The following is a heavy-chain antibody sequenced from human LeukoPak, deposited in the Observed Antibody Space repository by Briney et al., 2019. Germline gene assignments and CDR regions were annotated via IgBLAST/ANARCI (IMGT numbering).Heavy chain of an antibody. CDR2: VFHSGNT. Sequence: SETLSLTCTVSGASISCANWWTWVRRPPGKGLEWIGQVFHSGNTNYNPALERRVPVSVDQSNNQFSLRLSSVAAADTALYYCAGGGRITIFGVVAGAFDIWGQGTMVTVSS. CDR1: GASISCANW. J-gene: IGHJ3*02. CDR3: AGGGRITIFGVVAGAFDI. D-gene: IGHD3-3*01. V-gene: IGHV4-4*02.